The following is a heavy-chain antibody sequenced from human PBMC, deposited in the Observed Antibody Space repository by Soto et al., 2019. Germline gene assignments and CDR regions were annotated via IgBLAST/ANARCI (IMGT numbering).Heavy chain of an antibody. CDR3: AKGLWFGEL. CDR2: ISYDGSNK. CDR1: GFTFSSYG. V-gene: IGHV3-30*18. Sequence: QVQLVESGGGVVQPGRSLRLSCAASGFTFSSYGMHWVRQAPGKGLEWVAVISYDGSNKYYADSVKGRFTISRDNSKNTLYLQMNSLRAEDTAVYYCAKGLWFGELWGQGTLVTVSS. D-gene: IGHD3-10*01. J-gene: IGHJ4*02.